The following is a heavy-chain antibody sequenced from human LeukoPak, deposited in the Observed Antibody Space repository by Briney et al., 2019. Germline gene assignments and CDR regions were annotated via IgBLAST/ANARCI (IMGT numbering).Heavy chain of an antibody. V-gene: IGHV3-23*01. D-gene: IGHD3-3*01. Sequence: GGSLRLSCAASGFTFSSYAMSWVRQAPGKGLEWVSAISGSGGSTYYADSVKGRFTISRDNSKNTLYLQMNSLRAEDTAVYYCAKDVLYDFWSGHDAFDIWGQGTMVTVSS. CDR1: GFTFSSYA. J-gene: IGHJ3*02. CDR2: ISGSGGST. CDR3: AKDVLYDFWSGHDAFDI.